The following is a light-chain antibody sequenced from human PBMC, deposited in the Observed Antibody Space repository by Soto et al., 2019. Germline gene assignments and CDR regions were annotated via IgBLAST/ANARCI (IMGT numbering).Light chain of an antibody. J-gene: IGLJ1*01. V-gene: IGLV2-8*01. Sequence: QSALSQPASASGSPGQSVAISCTGTISDVGGYNYVSWYQQHPGKAPKLMIYEVNKRPSGVPDRFSGSKSGNTASLTVSGLQPEDEADYYCSSYAGSSNVFGTGTKVTV. CDR1: ISDVGGYNY. CDR3: SSYAGSSNV. CDR2: EVN.